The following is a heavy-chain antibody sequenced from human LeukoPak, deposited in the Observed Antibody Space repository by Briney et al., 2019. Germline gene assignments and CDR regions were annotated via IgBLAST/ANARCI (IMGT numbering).Heavy chain of an antibody. CDR3: ARLGAHQYYDFWSGPPRFDY. D-gene: IGHD3-3*01. CDR2: INHSGST. V-gene: IGHV4-34*01. Sequence: SETLSLTCAVYGGSFSGYYWSWIRQPPGKGLEWIGEINHSGSTNYNPSLKSRVTISVDTSKNQFSLKLSSVTAADTAVYYCARLGAHQYYDFWSGPPRFDYWGQGTLVTVSS. CDR1: GGSFSGYY. J-gene: IGHJ4*02.